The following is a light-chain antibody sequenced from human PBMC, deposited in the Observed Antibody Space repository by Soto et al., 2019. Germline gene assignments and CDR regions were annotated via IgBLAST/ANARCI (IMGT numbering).Light chain of an antibody. CDR3: QQYNSYPRT. CDR2: AAS. CDR1: QDIGSS. J-gene: IGKJ1*01. V-gene: IGKV1-16*01. Sequence: DIQMTQSPSSLSVSVGDRVTITCRASQDIGSSLGWFQQKPGKAPKSLIYAASTLQVGVPSSFSSSGSGTDSILTISSLQPEDCATYYCQQYNSYPRTFGQGTKVEIK.